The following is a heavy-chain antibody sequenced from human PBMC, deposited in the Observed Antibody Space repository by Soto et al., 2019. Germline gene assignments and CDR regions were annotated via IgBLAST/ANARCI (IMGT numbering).Heavy chain of an antibody. D-gene: IGHD4-17*01. CDR3: ARKDYGENLGY. V-gene: IGHV3-33*01. Sequence: QVQLVESGGGVVQPGRSLRLSCAASGFTFSSYGMHWVRQAPGKGLEWVALIWYDGSNKYYADSVKDRFTISRDNSKITLYLQMNSLRDEDTAVYYCARKDYGENLGYWGQGTLVNVSS. J-gene: IGHJ4*02. CDR2: IWYDGSNK. CDR1: GFTFSSYG.